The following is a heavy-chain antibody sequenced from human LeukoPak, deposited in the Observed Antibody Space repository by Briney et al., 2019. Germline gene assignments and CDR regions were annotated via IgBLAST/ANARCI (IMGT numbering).Heavy chain of an antibody. Sequence: SVKVSCKSSGGTLSSYAISWVRQAPAQGLEWMGGIIPIFGTTNYAQKFQGRVTITADESTRTAYMELSSMRSEDTAVYYCARRRRYSYGTFDYWGQGTLVTVS. CDR3: ARRRRYSYGTFDY. D-gene: IGHD5-18*01. CDR1: GGTLSSYA. V-gene: IGHV1-69*13. J-gene: IGHJ4*02. CDR2: IIPIFGTT.